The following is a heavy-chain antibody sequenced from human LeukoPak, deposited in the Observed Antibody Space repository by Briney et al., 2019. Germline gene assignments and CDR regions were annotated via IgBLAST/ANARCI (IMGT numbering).Heavy chain of an antibody. D-gene: IGHD2-21*02. J-gene: IGHJ5*02. CDR2: ISSSGSTI. Sequence: QPGGSLRLSCAASEFTFSSYSMNWVRQAPGGGLEWVSYISSSGSTIYYADSVKGRFTISRDNAKNSLYLQMNSLRAEHTAVYYCANLLPRPHWFDPWGQGTLVTVSS. CDR1: EFTFSSYS. CDR3: ANLLPRPHWFDP. V-gene: IGHV3-48*04.